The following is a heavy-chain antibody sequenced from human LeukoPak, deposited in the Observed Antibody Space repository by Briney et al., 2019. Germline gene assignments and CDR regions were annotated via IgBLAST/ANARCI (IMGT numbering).Heavy chain of an antibody. CDR3: ATDCSGGSCYSAVPFSHAFDI. Sequence: ASVKVSCKASGYTFTSYAMHWVRQAPGQRLEWMGWINAGNGNTKYSQKFQGRVTITRDTSASTAYMELRSLRSDDTAVYYCATDCSGGSCYSAVPFSHAFDIRGQGTMVTVSS. CDR1: GYTFTSYA. CDR2: INAGNGNT. V-gene: IGHV1-3*01. D-gene: IGHD2-15*01. J-gene: IGHJ3*02.